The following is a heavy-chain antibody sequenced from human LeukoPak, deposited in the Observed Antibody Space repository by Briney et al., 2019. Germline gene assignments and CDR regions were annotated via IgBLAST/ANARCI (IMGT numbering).Heavy chain of an antibody. CDR3: ARRMKAWLQLGYFDY. V-gene: IGHV4-34*01. CDR1: GGSFSGYY. CDR2: INHSGST. D-gene: IGHD5-24*01. Sequence: SETLSLTCAVYGGSFSGYYWSWIRHPPGKGLEWIGEINHSGSTNYNPSLKSRVTISVDTSKNQFSLKLSSVTAADTTVYYCARRMKAWLQLGYFDYWGQGTLVTVSS. J-gene: IGHJ4*02.